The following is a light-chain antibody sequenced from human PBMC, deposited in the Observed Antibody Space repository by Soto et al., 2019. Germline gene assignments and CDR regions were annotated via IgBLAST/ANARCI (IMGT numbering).Light chain of an antibody. V-gene: IGKV3-20*01. CDR2: GAS. CDR1: QTVNSDY. J-gene: IGKJ1*01. Sequence: EIVLTQSPGTLSLSPGETATLSCRASQTVNSDYLARFQQKSGQAPRLLIYGASSRATGIPDRFSGSGSGTDFTLTISRVEPEDFAVYYCQQYGSSPGTFGQGTKVDIK. CDR3: QQYGSSPGT.